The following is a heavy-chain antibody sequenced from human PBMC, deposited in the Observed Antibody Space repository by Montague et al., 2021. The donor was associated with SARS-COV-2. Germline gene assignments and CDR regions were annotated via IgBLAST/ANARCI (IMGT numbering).Heavy chain of an antibody. J-gene: IGHJ4*02. CDR3: VRHQPVGGVRL. CDR2: IYYNGST. CDR1: GGSISSYY. D-gene: IGHD2-15*01. V-gene: IGHV4-59*08. Sequence: SETLSLTCTVSGGSISSYYWSWIRQPPGKGLEWIGYIYYNGSTNYNPSLKSRVTISVDTSKNQFSLKLSSVTAADTAVYYCVRHQPVGGVRLWGQGTLVTVSS.